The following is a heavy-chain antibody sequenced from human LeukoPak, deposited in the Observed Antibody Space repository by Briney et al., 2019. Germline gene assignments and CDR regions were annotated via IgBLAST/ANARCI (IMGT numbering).Heavy chain of an antibody. V-gene: IGHV4-59*01. CDR3: ARDYGGNHGAFDI. J-gene: IGHJ3*02. CDR1: GGSISSYY. D-gene: IGHD4-23*01. CDR2: IYYSGST. Sequence: SETLSLTCTVSGGSISSYYWSWIRQPPGKGLEWIGYIYYSGSTNYNPSLKSRVTISVDTSKNQFSLKLSSVTAADTAVYYCARDYGGNHGAFDIWGQGTMVTVSS.